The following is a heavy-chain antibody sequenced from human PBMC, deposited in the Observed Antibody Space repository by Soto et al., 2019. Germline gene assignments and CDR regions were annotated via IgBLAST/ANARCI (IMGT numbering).Heavy chain of an antibody. J-gene: IGHJ6*02. V-gene: IGHV3-7*05. CDR2: IKQDGSEK. CDR1: GFTFSSYW. Sequence: GGSLRLSCAASGFTFSSYWMSWVRQAPGKGLEWVANIKQDGSEKYYVDSVKGRFTISRDNAKNSLYLQMNSLRAEDTAVYYCAREPFSGSYPAYYHYYYGMDVWGQGTTVTVSS. D-gene: IGHD1-26*01. CDR3: AREPFSGSYPAYYHYYYGMDV.